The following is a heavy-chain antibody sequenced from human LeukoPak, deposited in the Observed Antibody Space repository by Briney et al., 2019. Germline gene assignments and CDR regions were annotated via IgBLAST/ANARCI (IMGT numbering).Heavy chain of an antibody. J-gene: IGHJ4*02. V-gene: IGHV3-30*04. CDR1: GFSFSDYV. Sequence: GRSLRVSCAASGFSFSDYVFNWVRQSPDKGLEWVALIGPNGSKKYYSDSVQGRFTISRDNSKNTLFLEMNSLRGDDSAVYYCARQMTTTRLFVSWGQGTLVIVSS. CDR2: IGPNGSKK. D-gene: IGHD1-14*01. CDR3: ARQMTTTRLFVS.